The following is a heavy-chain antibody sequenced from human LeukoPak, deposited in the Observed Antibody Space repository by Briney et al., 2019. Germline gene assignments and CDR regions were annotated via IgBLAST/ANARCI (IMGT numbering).Heavy chain of an antibody. V-gene: IGHV4-61*05. CDR2: IYYSGST. J-gene: IGHJ6*03. CDR1: GGSISSSTYY. Sequence: PSETLSLTCTVSGGSISSSTYYWAWIRQPPGKGLEWIGYIYYSGSTNYNPSLKSRVTISVDTSKNQFSLKLSSVTAADTAVYYCARINFHYDILTGYKNYYYYYMDVWGKGTTVTISS. D-gene: IGHD3-9*01. CDR3: ARINFHYDILTGYKNYYYYYMDV.